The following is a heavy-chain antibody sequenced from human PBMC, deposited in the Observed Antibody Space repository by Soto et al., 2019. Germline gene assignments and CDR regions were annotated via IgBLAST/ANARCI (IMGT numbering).Heavy chain of an antibody. V-gene: IGHV3-23*01. CDR2: ISGSDGNT. J-gene: IGHJ4*02. CDR3: ARWSYLDY. CDR1: GFSFGSYA. Sequence: GGSLRLSCSASGFSFGSYALSWVRQAPGKGLEWVSTISGSDGNTFYADSVKGRFSISRDTSQSTLYLQMNSLGADDTAMYYCARWSYLDYWGQGTRVTVSS. D-gene: IGHD3-3*01.